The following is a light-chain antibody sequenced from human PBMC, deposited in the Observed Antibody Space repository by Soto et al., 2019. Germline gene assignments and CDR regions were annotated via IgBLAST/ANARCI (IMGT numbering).Light chain of an antibody. CDR2: KAS. CDR1: QSISSW. Sequence: DIQMTQSTSTLSASVGDRVTITCRASQSISSWLAWYQQKPGKAPKLLIYKASSLESGVPSRFSGSGSGTEFTLTISSLQPDDFATYYCQQYNSYSRPFGQGTKVDI. J-gene: IGKJ1*01. V-gene: IGKV1-5*03. CDR3: QQYNSYSRP.